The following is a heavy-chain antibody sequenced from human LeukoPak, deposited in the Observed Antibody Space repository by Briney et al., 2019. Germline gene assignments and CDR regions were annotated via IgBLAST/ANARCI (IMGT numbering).Heavy chain of an antibody. CDR1: GGSFSGYY. V-gene: IGHV4-34*01. CDR3: ARAGVPAATPRPKYYYYYYMDV. J-gene: IGHJ6*03. Sequence: KSSETVSLTCAVYGGSFSGYYWSWIRQPPGKGLEWIGEINHSGSTNYNPSLKSRVTISVDTSKNQFSLKLSSVTAADTAVYYCARAGVPAATPRPKYYYYYYMDVWGKGTTVTVSS. CDR2: INHSGST. D-gene: IGHD2-2*01.